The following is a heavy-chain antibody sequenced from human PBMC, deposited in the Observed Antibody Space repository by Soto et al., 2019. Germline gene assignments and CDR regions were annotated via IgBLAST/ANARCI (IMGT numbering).Heavy chain of an antibody. CDR2: IYWDDDK. D-gene: IGHD3-16*01. CDR1: GFSLSTSGVG. CDR3: AHRRRGSYFDH. Sequence: QITLKESGPTLVKPTQTLTLTCTFSGFSLSTSGVGVGWIRQPPGKALEWLALIYWDDDKRYSPSLKSRLTSTKDTSKNQVVLTMNSMYPVETATYYCAHRRRGSYFDHWGQGTRVTVSS. V-gene: IGHV2-5*02. J-gene: IGHJ4*02.